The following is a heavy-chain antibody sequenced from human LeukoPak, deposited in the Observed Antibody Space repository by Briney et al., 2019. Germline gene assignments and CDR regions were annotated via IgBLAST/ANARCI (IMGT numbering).Heavy chain of an antibody. CDR3: ARGMQPSYYDILTGFGPRDYYYYMDV. V-gene: IGHV3-11*01. Sequence: PGGSLRLSCAASGFTFSDYYMSWIRQAPGKGLEWVSYISSSGSTIYYADSVKGRFTISRDNAKNSLYLQMNSLRAEDTAVYYCARGMQPSYYDILTGFGPRDYYYYMDVWGKGTTVTISS. D-gene: IGHD3-9*01. J-gene: IGHJ6*03. CDR1: GFTFSDYY. CDR2: ISSSGSTI.